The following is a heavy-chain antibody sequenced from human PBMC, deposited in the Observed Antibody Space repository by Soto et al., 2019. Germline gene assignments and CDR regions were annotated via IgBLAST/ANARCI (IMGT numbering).Heavy chain of an antibody. CDR2: LSGSGDNT. CDR3: AKAMYYHDSSGPARSY. CDR1: VFIFSGYA. J-gene: IGHJ4*02. V-gene: IGHV3-23*01. D-gene: IGHD3-22*01. Sequence: WGSLRISCASSVFIFSGYAMNWVRQAPGKGLEWVSTLSGSGDNTYYADSLKGRFNISRDTSKNTPYPQMNSLRAEDTAVYYCAKAMYYHDSSGPARSYWGQGTLVTVSS.